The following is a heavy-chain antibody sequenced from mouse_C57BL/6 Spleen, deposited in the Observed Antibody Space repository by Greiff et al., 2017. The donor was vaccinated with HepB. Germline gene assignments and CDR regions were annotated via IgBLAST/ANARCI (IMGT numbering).Heavy chain of an antibody. CDR1: GYSITSGYY. CDR3: ARDPSYDYDETWFAY. D-gene: IGHD2-4*01. J-gene: IGHJ3*01. CDR2: ISYDGSN. Sequence: EVKLMESGPGLVKPSQSLSLTCSVTGYSITSGYYWNWIRQFPGNKLEWMGYISYDGSNNYNPSLKNRISITRDTSKTQFFLKLNSVTTEDTATYYCARDPSYDYDETWFAYWGQGTLVTVSA. V-gene: IGHV3-6*01.